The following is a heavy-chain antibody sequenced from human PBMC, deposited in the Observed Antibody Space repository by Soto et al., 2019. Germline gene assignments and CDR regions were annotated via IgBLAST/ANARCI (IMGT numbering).Heavy chain of an antibody. CDR3: ARVDDSSGYYYFDY. J-gene: IGHJ4*02. CDR1: GYSFTSYW. D-gene: IGHD3-22*01. CDR2: IYPGDSDT. V-gene: IGHV5-51*01. Sequence: GESLKISCKGSGYSFTSYWIGWVRQMPGKGLEWMGIIYPGDSDTRYSPSFQGQVTISADRSISTAYLQWSSLKASDAAMYYCARVDDSSGYYYFDYWCQGTLVTVSS.